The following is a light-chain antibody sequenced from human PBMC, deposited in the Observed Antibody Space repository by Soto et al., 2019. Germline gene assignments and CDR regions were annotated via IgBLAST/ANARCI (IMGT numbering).Light chain of an antibody. CDR3: QQRHMWPIT. CDR2: DAY. J-gene: IGKJ5*01. CDR1: QSFRGL. Sequence: EIVLTQSPGTLSLSTGERVTLSCRASQSFRGLLAWYQQKPGQAPRLLIYDAYNRATGIPPRFSGSGSGTDFTLTISSLEPEDSAVDYCQQRHMWPITFGQGTRLEIK. V-gene: IGKV3-11*01.